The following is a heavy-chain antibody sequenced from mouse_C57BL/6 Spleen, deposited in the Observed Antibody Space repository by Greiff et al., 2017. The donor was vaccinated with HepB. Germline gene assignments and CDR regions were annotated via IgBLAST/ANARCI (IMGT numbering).Heavy chain of an antibody. Sequence: EVKLMESGGGLVQPGGSMKLSCVASGFTFSNYWMNWVRQSPEKGLEWVAQIRLKSDNYATHYAESVKGRFTISRDDSKSSVYLQMNNLRAEDTGIYYCIIADYYAMDYWGQGTSVTVSS. V-gene: IGHV6-3*01. CDR2: IRLKSDNYAT. J-gene: IGHJ4*01. D-gene: IGHD2-12*01. CDR1: GFTFSNYW. CDR3: IIADYYAMDY.